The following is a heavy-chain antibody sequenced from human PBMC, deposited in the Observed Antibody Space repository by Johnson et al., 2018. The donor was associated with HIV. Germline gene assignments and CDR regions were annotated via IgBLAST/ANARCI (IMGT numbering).Heavy chain of an antibody. D-gene: IGHD3-22*01. Sequence: VQLVESGGGVVQPGRSLRLSCAASGFTFDDYGMSWVRQVPGKGLEWVSGINWDGDRTGYADSVKGRFTISRDNAKTSLYLQMNSLRAEDTALYYCARDPFHYYDSSGYAGGAFDIWGQGTMVTVSS. CDR1: GFTFDDYG. V-gene: IGHV3-20*04. CDR3: ARDPFHYYDSSGYAGGAFDI. J-gene: IGHJ3*02. CDR2: INWDGDRT.